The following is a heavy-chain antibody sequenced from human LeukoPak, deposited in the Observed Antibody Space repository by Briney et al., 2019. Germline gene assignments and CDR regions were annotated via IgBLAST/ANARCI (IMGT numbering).Heavy chain of an antibody. Sequence: GGSLRLACAASGFAFSTYSMNWVRQAPGKGLERVAAINTRSRTYYADSVKGRFTMSRDNAKNSLYLQMNSLRVEDTAVYYCARETGCSSTSCYGEAFDTWGQGTMVTVSS. CDR1: GFAFSTYS. CDR2: INTRSRT. V-gene: IGHV3-21*01. J-gene: IGHJ3*02. CDR3: ARETGCSSTSCYGEAFDT. D-gene: IGHD2-2*01.